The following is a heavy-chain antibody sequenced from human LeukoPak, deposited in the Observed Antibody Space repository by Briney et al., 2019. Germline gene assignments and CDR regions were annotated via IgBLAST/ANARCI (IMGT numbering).Heavy chain of an antibody. CDR3: ARAGYSSTWFGNYFDY. D-gene: IGHD6-13*01. CDR2: ISYDGSNQ. V-gene: IGHV3-30-3*01. J-gene: IGHJ4*02. Sequence: PGGSLRLSCAASGFIFSSYAMHWVRQAPGKGLEWVAVISYDGSNQYYADSVKGRFTISRDNSKNTLYLQMNSLRAEDTAVYYCARAGYSSTWFGNYFDYWGQGTLVTVSS. CDR1: GFIFSSYA.